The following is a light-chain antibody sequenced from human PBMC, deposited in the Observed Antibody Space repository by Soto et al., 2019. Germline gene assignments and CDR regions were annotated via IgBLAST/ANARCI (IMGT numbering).Light chain of an antibody. V-gene: IGKV3-11*01. J-gene: IGKJ1*01. Sequence: EIVLTQSPATLCLSPGGRATLSCRASQSVISFLAWYQQKPGQAPRLLIYDASNRATGIPARFTGSGSGTEFTPTITSLQSEDFALYYCQQYHNLWTFGQGTKVDIK. CDR2: DAS. CDR3: QQYHNLWT. CDR1: QSVISF.